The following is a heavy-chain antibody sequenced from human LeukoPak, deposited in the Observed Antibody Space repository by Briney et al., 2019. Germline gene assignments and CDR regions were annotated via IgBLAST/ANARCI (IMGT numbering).Heavy chain of an antibody. CDR2: ISGSGGST. CDR1: GFTFSSYA. J-gene: IGHJ4*02. Sequence: GGSLRLSCAASGFTFSSYAMSWVRQAPGKGLEWVSAISGSGGSTYYADSVKGRFTISRDNSKNTLYLQTNSLRAEDTAVYYCAKDKGVYDSSHFDYWGQGTLVTVSS. CDR3: AKDKGVYDSSHFDY. D-gene: IGHD3-22*01. V-gene: IGHV3-23*01.